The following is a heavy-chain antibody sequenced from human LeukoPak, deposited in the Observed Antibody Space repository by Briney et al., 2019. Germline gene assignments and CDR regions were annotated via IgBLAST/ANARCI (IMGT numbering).Heavy chain of an antibody. Sequence: SETLSLTCTVSGGSISSYYWSWIRQPPGKGLEWIGSIYYSGSTYYNPSLKSRVTISVDTSKNQFSLKLSSVTAADTAVYYCARHYSYYDFWSGKLDYYYYYMDVWGKGTTVTASS. V-gene: IGHV4-59*05. J-gene: IGHJ6*03. D-gene: IGHD3-3*01. CDR1: GGSISSYY. CDR2: IYYSGST. CDR3: ARHYSYYDFWSGKLDYYYYYMDV.